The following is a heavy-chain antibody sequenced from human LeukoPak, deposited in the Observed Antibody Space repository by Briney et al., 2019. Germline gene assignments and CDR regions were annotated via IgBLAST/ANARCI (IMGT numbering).Heavy chain of an antibody. D-gene: IGHD3-10*01. CDR2: IYSGGST. Sequence: GGSLRLSCAASGLTVSSNYMSWVRQAPGKGLEWVSVIYSGGSTYYADSVKGRFTISRDNSKNTLYLQMNSLRAEDTAVYYCARDIRPNGSGDYWGQGTLVTVSS. J-gene: IGHJ4*02. CDR3: ARDIRPNGSGDY. CDR1: GLTVSSNY. V-gene: IGHV3-53*01.